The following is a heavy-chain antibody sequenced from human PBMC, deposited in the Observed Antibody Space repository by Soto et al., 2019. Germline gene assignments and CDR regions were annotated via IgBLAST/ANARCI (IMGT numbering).Heavy chain of an antibody. D-gene: IGHD3-3*01. CDR3: ATGNVDSMLEY. CDR1: DGSISTYDW. Sequence: QVQLHESGPGLVKPSETLSLTCVVSDGSISTYDWWTWVRQPPGKGREWIGKMFHSGGADYSPSLKSPVTISADSSKNHFSLRLTAVTAADTAVYYCATGNVDSMLEYWGQGTQVAVSS. J-gene: IGHJ4*02. V-gene: IGHV4-4*02. CDR2: MFHSGGA.